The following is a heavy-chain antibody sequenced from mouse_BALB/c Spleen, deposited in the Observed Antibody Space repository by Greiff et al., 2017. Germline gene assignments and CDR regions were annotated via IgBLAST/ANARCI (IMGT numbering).Heavy chain of an antibody. J-gene: IGHJ2*01. CDR3: AREGITKYFDY. Sequence: EVMLVESGGGLVQPGGSRKLSCAASGFTFSSFGMHWVRQAPEKGLEWVAYISSGSSTIYYADTVKGRFTISRDNPKNTLFLQMTSLRSEDTAMYYCAREGITKYFDYWGQGTTLTVSS. D-gene: IGHD2-4*01. CDR2: ISSGSSTI. V-gene: IGHV5-17*02. CDR1: GFTFSSFG.